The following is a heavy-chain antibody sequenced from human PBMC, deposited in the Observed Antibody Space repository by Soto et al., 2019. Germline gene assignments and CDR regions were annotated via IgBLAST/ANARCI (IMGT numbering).Heavy chain of an antibody. D-gene: IGHD2-15*01. CDR1: GFTFSSYA. CDR3: AREGIVVVVAAFDY. Sequence: GGSLRLSCAASGFTFSSYAMHWVRQAPGKGLEWVAVISYDGSNKYYADSVKGRFTISRDNSKNTLYLQMSSLRAEDTAVYYCAREGIVVVVAAFDYWGQGTLVTVSS. CDR2: ISYDGSNK. J-gene: IGHJ4*02. V-gene: IGHV3-30-3*01.